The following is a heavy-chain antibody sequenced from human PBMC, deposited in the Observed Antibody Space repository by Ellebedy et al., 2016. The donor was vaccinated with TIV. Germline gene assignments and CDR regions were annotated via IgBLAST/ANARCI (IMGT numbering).Heavy chain of an antibody. CDR3: ARRGSYGDYAVHVNNWFDS. D-gene: IGHD4-17*01. Sequence: PGGSLRLSCEASGFSFRSYWMSWVRQAPGKGLEWLANIYQDGSEKYYVDSVEGRFTISRDNAKNELYLQMKSLRVEDTAVYYCARRGSYGDYAVHVNNWFDSWGQGTPVTVSP. J-gene: IGHJ5*01. CDR1: GFSFRSYW. V-gene: IGHV3-7*01. CDR2: IYQDGSEK.